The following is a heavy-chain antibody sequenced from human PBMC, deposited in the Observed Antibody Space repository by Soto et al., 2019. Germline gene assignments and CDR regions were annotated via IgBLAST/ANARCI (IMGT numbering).Heavy chain of an antibody. V-gene: IGHV3-21*01. CDR1: VFTVSTYS. J-gene: IGHJ4*02. D-gene: IGHD6-19*01. CDR2: ISSSSTYI. CDR3: LIAVAGSFAPDY. Sequence: GGSLRLSCAASVFTVSTYSMNWVRQAPGKGLEWVSYISSSSTYIYYADSVKGRFTISRDNAKNSLYLQMNSLRAEDTAVYYCLIAVAGSFAPDYWGQGTLVTVSS.